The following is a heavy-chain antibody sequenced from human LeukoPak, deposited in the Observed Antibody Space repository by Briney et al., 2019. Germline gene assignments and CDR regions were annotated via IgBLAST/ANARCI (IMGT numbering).Heavy chain of an antibody. CDR2: IKSDGSST. CDR3: ARGGYLTYLIDY. V-gene: IGHV3-74*01. CDR1: GFPFSSYW. Sequence: GGSLGLSCAASGFPFSSYWMHWVRQAPGKGLVWFSRIKSDGSSTSYADSVKGRFTISRDNAKNTVYLQMNSLRVEDTAVYYCARGGYLTYLIDYWGQGTLVTVSS. J-gene: IGHJ4*02. D-gene: IGHD3-22*01.